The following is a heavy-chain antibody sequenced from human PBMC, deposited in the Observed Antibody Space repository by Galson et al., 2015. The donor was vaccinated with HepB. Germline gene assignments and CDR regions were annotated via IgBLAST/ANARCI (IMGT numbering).Heavy chain of an antibody. Sequence: SVKVSCKASGFTFTSSAVQWVRQARGQRLEWIGWIVVGSGNTNYAQKFQERVTITRDMSTSTAYMELSSLRSEDTAVYYCAADPLITMVRGAVVWGRDYWGQGTLVTVSS. V-gene: IGHV1-58*01. CDR3: AADPLITMVRGAVVWGRDY. CDR2: IVVGSGNT. J-gene: IGHJ4*02. CDR1: GFTFTSSA. D-gene: IGHD3-10*01.